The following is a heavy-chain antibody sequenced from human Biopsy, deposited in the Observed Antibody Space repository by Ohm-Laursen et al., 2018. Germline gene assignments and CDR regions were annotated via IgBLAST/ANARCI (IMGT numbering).Heavy chain of an antibody. V-gene: IGHV3-7*01. J-gene: IGHJ2*01. Sequence: SLRLSCAASGSTFSNYWLSWVRQAPGKGLEWIANIKEDGSLIYYLDSVKGRFTISRDNAKNSVYLQMHSLRTEDTGVYYCARDVRYLDFWGRGTLVTVSS. CDR1: GSTFSNYW. CDR2: IKEDGSLI. CDR3: ARDVRYLDF.